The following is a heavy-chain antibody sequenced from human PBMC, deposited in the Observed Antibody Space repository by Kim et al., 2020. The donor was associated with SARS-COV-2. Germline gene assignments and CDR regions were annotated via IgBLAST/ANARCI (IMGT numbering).Heavy chain of an antibody. Sequence: GRFTISRDNSKNTRYLQMNSLRAEDTAVYYCAKMGSHIVVVTAIYNYFDYWGQGTLVTVSS. D-gene: IGHD2-21*02. J-gene: IGHJ4*02. CDR3: AKMGSHIVVVTAIYNYFDY. V-gene: IGHV3-23*01.